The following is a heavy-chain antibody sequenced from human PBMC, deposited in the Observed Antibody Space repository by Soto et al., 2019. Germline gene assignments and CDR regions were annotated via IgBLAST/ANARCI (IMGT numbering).Heavy chain of an antibody. J-gene: IGHJ4*02. CDR1: GFTFSSYS. V-gene: IGHV3-21*01. D-gene: IGHD3-3*01. CDR3: ARAITIWYDTYQFDY. CDR2: ISSSSSYI. Sequence: EVQLGESGGGLVKPGGSLRLSCAASGFTFSSYSMNWVRQAPGKGLGWVSSISSSSSYIYYADSVKGRFTISRDNAKNSLYLQMNSLRAGDTAVYYCARAITIWYDTYQFDYWGQGTLVTVSS.